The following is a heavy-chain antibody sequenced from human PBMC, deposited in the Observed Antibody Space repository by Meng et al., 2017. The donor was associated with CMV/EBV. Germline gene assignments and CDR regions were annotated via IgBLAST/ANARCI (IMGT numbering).Heavy chain of an antibody. CDR1: GYTFTGYY. V-gene: IGHV1-2*02. D-gene: IGHD6-6*01. J-gene: IGHJ4*02. Sequence: ASVKVSCKASGYTFTGYYMHWVRQAPGQGLEWMGWINPNSGGTNYAQKFQGRVTMTRDTSISTAYMELSRLRSDDTAVYYCARDRGSSSVFDYWGQGTRVTVSS. CDR3: ARDRGSSSVFDY. CDR2: INPNSGGT.